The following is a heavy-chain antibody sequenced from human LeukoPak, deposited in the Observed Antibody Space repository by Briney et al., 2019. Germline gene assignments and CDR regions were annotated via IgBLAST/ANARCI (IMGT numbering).Heavy chain of an antibody. Sequence: PSETLSLTCSVSGGSISSTVYYWAWIRQPPGKGLEWIGCISYSGSTYYHPSLKSRLTISVDTSKNQFSLELSSVTAADTAVYYCARPEETYGYSLFDYWGQGTLVTVSS. D-gene: IGHD5-18*01. CDR3: ARPEETYGYSLFDY. CDR1: GGSISSTVYY. J-gene: IGHJ4*02. V-gene: IGHV4-39*07. CDR2: ISYSGST.